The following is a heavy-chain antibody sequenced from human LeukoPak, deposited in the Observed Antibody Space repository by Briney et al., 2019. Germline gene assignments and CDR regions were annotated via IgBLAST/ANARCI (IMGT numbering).Heavy chain of an antibody. CDR3: ARDLGALAVAGSFDY. CDR1: GYTFTSYG. D-gene: IGHD6-19*01. V-gene: IGHV1-18*04. J-gene: IGHJ4*02. CDR2: ISAYNGNT. Sequence: ASVKVSCKASGYTFTSYGISWVRQAPGQGLEWMGWISAYNGNTNYAQKLQGRVTMTTDTSTSTAYMELGSLRSDDTAVYYCARDLGALAVAGSFDYWGQGTLVTVSS.